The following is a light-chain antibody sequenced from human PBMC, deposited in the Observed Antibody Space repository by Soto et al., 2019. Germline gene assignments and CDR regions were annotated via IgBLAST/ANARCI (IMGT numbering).Light chain of an antibody. CDR3: HLRSNWPIT. CDR2: CAS. V-gene: IGKV3-15*01. J-gene: IGKJ5*01. CDR1: QSVSSN. Sequence: EIVMTQSPGTLSVSPGERATLSCMASQSVSSNFAWFRLKHAQSPRLIIYCASTRATGIPARFSVSASGTEFTRSCGSLQSEAFAVYYCHLRSNWPITYGQVTRLAI.